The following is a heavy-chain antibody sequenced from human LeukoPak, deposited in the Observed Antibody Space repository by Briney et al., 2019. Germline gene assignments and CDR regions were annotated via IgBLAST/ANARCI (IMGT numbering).Heavy chain of an antibody. CDR1: GGSISSSSYY. V-gene: IGHV4-39*01. D-gene: IGHD1-26*01. CDR2: IYYSGST. CDR3: ARGSWYFDY. Sequence: PSETLSLTCTVAGGSISSSSYYWGWIRQPPGTGLEWIGSIYYSGSTYYNPSLKSRVTISVDTSKNQFSLKLSSVTAADTAVYYCARGSWYFDYWGQGTLVTVSS. J-gene: IGHJ4*02.